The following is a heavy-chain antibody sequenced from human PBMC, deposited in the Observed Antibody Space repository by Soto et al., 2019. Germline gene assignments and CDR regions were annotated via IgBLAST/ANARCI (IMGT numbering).Heavy chain of an antibody. V-gene: IGHV1-18*01. Sequence: QVQLVQSGAEVKKPGASVKVSCKASGYTFTSYGISWVRQAPGQGLEWMGWISAYNGNTNYAQKLQGRVTMTTDTSQSPAYMELRSLRSDDTAVDYCAREGDYDILTGYYIIHYYYGMDVWGQGTTVTVSS. D-gene: IGHD3-9*01. CDR1: GYTFTSYG. CDR3: AREGDYDILTGYYIIHYYYGMDV. CDR2: ISAYNGNT. J-gene: IGHJ6*02.